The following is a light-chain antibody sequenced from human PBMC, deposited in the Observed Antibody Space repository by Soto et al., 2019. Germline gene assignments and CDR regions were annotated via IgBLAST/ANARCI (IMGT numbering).Light chain of an antibody. CDR1: QSISNS. CDR3: QQYHNWPPRT. V-gene: IGKV3-15*01. J-gene: IGKJ2*01. CDR2: GAS. Sequence: EIVMTQSPASLSVSPGETATLSCRASQSISNSLALYQHKPGQAPSLLIYGASTRATGIPARFSGSGSGTEFTLTIRSLQSEDSALYYCQQYHNWPPRTFGQGTNLEIK.